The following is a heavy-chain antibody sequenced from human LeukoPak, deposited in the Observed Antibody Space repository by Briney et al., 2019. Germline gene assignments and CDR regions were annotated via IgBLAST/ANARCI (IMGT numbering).Heavy chain of an antibody. V-gene: IGHV1-18*01. CDR2: ISAYDGNT. CDR3: AREYKWFGELLPFVY. Sequence: GASVKVSCKASGYTFTRFGISWVRPAPGQGLEWMGWISAYDGNTNYAQEVQGRVTMTTDTSTSTAYMELRSLRSDDTAVYYCAREYKWFGELLPFVYWGQGTLVTVSS. D-gene: IGHD3-10*01. CDR1: GYTFTRFG. J-gene: IGHJ4*02.